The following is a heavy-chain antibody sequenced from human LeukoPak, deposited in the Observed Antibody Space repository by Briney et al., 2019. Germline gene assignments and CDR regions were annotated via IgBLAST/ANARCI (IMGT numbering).Heavy chain of an antibody. Sequence: ASVKVSCKVSGYTRTELSMHWVRQAPGKGLEWMGGFDPEDGETIYAQKFQGRVTMTEDTSTDTAYMELSSLRSEDTAVYYRATALLGNDSSDYRGQGTLVTVSS. J-gene: IGHJ4*02. D-gene: IGHD3-22*01. V-gene: IGHV1-24*01. CDR1: GYTRTELS. CDR2: FDPEDGET. CDR3: ATALLGNDSSDY.